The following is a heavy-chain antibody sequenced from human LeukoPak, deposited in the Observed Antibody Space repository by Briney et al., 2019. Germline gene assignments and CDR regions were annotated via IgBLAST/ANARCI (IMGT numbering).Heavy chain of an antibody. D-gene: IGHD1-26*01. Sequence: GGSLRLSCAASGFTFSSHSMHWVRQAPGKGLEWVANIKQDGSEKYYVDSVKGRFTISRDNAKNSLYLQMNSLRAEDTAVYYCATSKYSGSYWGQGTLVTVSS. V-gene: IGHV3-7*01. CDR1: GFTFSSHS. CDR2: IKQDGSEK. CDR3: ATSKYSGSY. J-gene: IGHJ4*02.